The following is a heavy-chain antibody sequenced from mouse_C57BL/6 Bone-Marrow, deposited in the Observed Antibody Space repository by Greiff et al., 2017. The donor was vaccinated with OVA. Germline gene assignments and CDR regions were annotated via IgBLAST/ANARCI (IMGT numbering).Heavy chain of an antibody. CDR2: IYPGGGYT. Sequence: VQLQQSGAELVRPGTSVKMSCKASGYTFTNYWIGWAKQRPGHGLEWIGDIYPGGGYTNYNEKFKGKATLTADKSSSTAYMQFSSLTSEDSAIYYCARSDYGNFYAMDYWGQGTSVTVSS. CDR1: GYTFTNYW. CDR3: ARSDYGNFYAMDY. J-gene: IGHJ4*01. V-gene: IGHV1-63*01. D-gene: IGHD2-1*01.